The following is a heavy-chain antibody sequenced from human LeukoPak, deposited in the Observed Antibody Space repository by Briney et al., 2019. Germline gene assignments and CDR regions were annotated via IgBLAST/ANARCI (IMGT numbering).Heavy chain of an antibody. CDR1: GFTVSSNY. CDR2: ISSSSSNI. J-gene: IGHJ4*02. CDR3: ARGYCSSTSCSFDY. D-gene: IGHD2-2*01. V-gene: IGHV3-21*01. Sequence: GGSLRLSCAASGFTVSSNYMSWVRQAPGKGLEWVSSISSSSSNIYYADSVKGRFTISRDNAKNSLYLQMNSLRAEDTAVYYCARGYCSSTSCSFDYWGQGTLVTVSP.